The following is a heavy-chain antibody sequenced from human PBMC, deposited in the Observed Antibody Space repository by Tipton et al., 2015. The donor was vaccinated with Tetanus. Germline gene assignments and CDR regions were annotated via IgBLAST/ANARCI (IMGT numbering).Heavy chain of an antibody. CDR2: INPDGRRT. CDR3: ARRSLTNYGLDV. Sequence: YLRLSCAASGFTFSSYGMHWVRQTPGKGLVWISRINPDGRRTNYADTVKGRFTISRGHAKNTVYLQMNSLRAEDTAVYFCARRSLTNYGLDVWGQGTPVAVSS. V-gene: IGHV3-74*01. CDR1: GFTFSSYG. J-gene: IGHJ6*02. D-gene: IGHD1-1*01.